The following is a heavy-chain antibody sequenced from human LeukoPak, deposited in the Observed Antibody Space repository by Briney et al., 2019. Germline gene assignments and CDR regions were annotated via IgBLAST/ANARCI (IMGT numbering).Heavy chain of an antibody. CDR1: GFTFSSYA. CDR2: ISGSGGST. V-gene: IGHV3-23*01. J-gene: IGHJ4*02. Sequence: GGSLRLSCAASGFTFSSYAMSWVRQAPGKGLEWVSAISGSGGSTYYADSVKGRFTISRDNSKNTLYLQMNSLRAEDTAVYYCAKDLGLYYYDSSGYYQGGFGYWGQGTLVTVSS. CDR3: AKDLGLYYYDSSGYYQGGFGY. D-gene: IGHD3-22*01.